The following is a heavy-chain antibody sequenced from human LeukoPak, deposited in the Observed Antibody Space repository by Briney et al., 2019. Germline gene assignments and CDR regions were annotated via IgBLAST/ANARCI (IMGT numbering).Heavy chain of an antibody. V-gene: IGHV3-48*01. D-gene: IGHD6-13*01. Sequence: GGSLRLSCAASGFTFDDYGMSWVRQAPGKGLEWLSHISSSGSTIYYADSVKGRFTISRDNAKNSLYLQMNSLRAEDTAVYFCASWAGTATGFSGPFDYWGQGTLVTVSS. CDR2: ISSSGSTI. CDR3: ASWAGTATGFSGPFDY. J-gene: IGHJ4*02. CDR1: GFTFDDYG.